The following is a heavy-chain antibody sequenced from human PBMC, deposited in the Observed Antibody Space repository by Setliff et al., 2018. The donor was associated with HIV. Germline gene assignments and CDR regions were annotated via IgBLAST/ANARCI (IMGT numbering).Heavy chain of an antibody. V-gene: IGHV3-11*01. J-gene: IGHJ4*02. CDR3: SRSGYNFCSRPFDY. D-gene: IGHD3-9*01. CDR1: GFTLSDYY. Sequence: PGGSLWLTCAASGFTLSDYYMSWIRQAPGKGLERVSYIGGSGSTIYYADSVKGRFTISRDNAKNSLYLQMSSLRAEDTAVYYCSRSGYNFCSRPFDYSGQGTLVTVSS. CDR2: IGGSGSTI.